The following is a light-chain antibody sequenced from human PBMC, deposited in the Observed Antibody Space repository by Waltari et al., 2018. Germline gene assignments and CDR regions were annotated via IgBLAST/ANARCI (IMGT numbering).Light chain of an antibody. V-gene: IGKV4-1*01. J-gene: IGKJ2*01. CDR3: HQYYRTPYT. Sequence: DIVLTQSPESLAVSLGERATINCKSSQSISYSSNNRNYLAWYQQKPGQPPALLIYWASTREYGVPDRFSGSGSGTDFTLTIDSLQAEDVAVYYCHQYYRTPYTFGQGTKLEIK. CDR2: WAS. CDR1: QSISYSSNNRNY.